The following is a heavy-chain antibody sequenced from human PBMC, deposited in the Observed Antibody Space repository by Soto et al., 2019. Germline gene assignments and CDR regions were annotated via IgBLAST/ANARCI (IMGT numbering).Heavy chain of an antibody. Sequence: QLQLQESGSGLVKPSQTLSLTCAVSGGSISSGGYSWSWIRQPPGKGLEWIGYIYQSGSTYYNPSSKFRVTITVKKSNNHFSRKLRSVTAANTSLNYCATLPPPRRHGTMITVSS. D-gene: IGHD2-15*01. CDR3: ATLPPP. CDR2: IYQSGST. CDR1: GGSISSGGYS. J-gene: IGHJ5*02. V-gene: IGHV4-30-2*01.